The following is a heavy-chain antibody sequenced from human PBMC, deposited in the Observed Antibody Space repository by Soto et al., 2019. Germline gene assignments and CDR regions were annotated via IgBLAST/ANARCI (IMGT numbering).Heavy chain of an antibody. CDR2: ISSGGSYI. CDR3: ARSVPANRGLDSFDL. D-gene: IGHD3-22*01. J-gene: IGHJ3*01. V-gene: IGHV3-21*01. Sequence: EVQLVESGGGLVKPGGSLRLSCAASGFTFRSYSMNWVRQAPGKGLEWVSSISSGGSYIFYADSLKGRFTISRDNAKNSLYLQMNSLRDEDTAVYYCARSVPANRGLDSFDLWGQGTMLTVSS. CDR1: GFTFRSYS.